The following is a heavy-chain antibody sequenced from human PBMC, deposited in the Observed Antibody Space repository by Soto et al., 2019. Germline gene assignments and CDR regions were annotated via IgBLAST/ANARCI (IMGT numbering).Heavy chain of an antibody. V-gene: IGHV4-34*01. D-gene: IGHD3-10*01. J-gene: IGHJ4*02. CDR1: GGSFSGYY. Sequence: PETLSVTCAVYGGSFSGYYWSWIRQPPAKGLEWIGEINRSGSTSYNPSLKSRATISVDTSKNQFSLNLNSVTAADTAVYYCVRGSISMVVPDYWGQGPLVTVSS. CDR3: VRGSISMVVPDY. CDR2: INRSGST.